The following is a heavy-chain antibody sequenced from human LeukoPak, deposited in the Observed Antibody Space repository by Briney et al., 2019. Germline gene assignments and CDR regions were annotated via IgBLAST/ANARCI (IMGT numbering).Heavy chain of an antibody. D-gene: IGHD4-23*01. CDR2: IASDGNST. CDR1: GFTFSSYW. V-gene: IGHV3-74*01. CDR3: ARGRPHGNDY. Sequence: GGSLRLSCAASGFTFSSYWMNWVRQAPGKGLVWVSRIASDGNSTTYADSVKGRFSISRDNAKNTLYLQMNSLRVEDTAVYYCARGRPHGNDYWGQGTLVTVSS. J-gene: IGHJ4*02.